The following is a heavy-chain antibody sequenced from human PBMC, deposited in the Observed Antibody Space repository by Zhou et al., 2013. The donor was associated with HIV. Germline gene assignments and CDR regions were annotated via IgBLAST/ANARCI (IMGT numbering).Heavy chain of an antibody. CDR1: GGTFSSFA. CDR2: KSSFRGYT. D-gene: IGHD1-1*01. J-gene: IGHJ6*03. V-gene: IGHV1-18*01. Sequence: QVHLVQSGAEVKKPGSSVKVSCKASGGTFSSFAISWVRQAPGQGLEWVGWKSSFRGYTNYAQRFQGRVTVTTDTSTGTAYMELRNLRSDDTAVYYCARALSTRWNAGGYYYMDVWGRGDYGHRLL. CDR3: ARALSTRWNAGGYYYMDV.